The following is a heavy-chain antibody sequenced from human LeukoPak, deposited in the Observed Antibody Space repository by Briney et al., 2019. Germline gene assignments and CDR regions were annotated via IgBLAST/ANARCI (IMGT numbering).Heavy chain of an antibody. CDR2: IWYDGSNK. D-gene: IGHD3-3*01. J-gene: IGHJ5*02. Sequence: PGGSLRLSCAASGLTFSGYDMHWVRQAPGKGLEWVAVIWYDGSNKYYADSVKGRFTISRDNSKNTLYLQMNSLRAEDTAVYYCARFGVVTTWGQGTLVTVSS. CDR1: GLTFSGYD. CDR3: ARFGVVTT. V-gene: IGHV3-33*08.